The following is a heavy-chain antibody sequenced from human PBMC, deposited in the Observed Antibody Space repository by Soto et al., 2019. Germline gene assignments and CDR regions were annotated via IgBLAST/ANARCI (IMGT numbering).Heavy chain of an antibody. V-gene: IGHV4-34*01. D-gene: IGHD1-7*01. CDR3: ANLYNWNYEGMVGFDP. CDR2: INHSGST. J-gene: IGHJ5*02. Sequence: SETLSLTCAVYGGSFSGYYWSWIRQPPGKGLEWIGEINHSGSTNYNPSLKSRVTISVDTSKNQFSLKLSSVTAADTAVYYCANLYNWNYEGMVGFDPWGQGTLVTVSS. CDR1: GGSFSGYY.